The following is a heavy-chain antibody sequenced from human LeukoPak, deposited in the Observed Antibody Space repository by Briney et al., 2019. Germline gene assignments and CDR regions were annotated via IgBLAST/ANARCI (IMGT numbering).Heavy chain of an antibody. V-gene: IGHV3-23*01. CDR1: GFTFSSYA. D-gene: IGHD3-3*01. Sequence: GGSLRLSCAASGFTFSSYAMSWVRQAPGKGLEWVSAISGSGGSTYYADSVKGRFTISRDNSKNTLYLQMNSLRAEVTAVYYCAKGSRNYDFWSGPFDYWGQGTLVTVSS. CDR3: AKGSRNYDFWSGPFDY. CDR2: ISGSGGST. J-gene: IGHJ4*02.